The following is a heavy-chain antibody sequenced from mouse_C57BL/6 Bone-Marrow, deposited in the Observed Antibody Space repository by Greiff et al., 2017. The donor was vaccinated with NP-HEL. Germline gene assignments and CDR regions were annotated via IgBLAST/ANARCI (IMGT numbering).Heavy chain of an antibody. Sequence: QVHVKQSGAELVKPGASVKMSCKASGYTFTSYWITWVKQRPGQGLEWIGDIYPGSGSTNYNEKFKSKATLTVDTSSSTAYMQLSSLTSEDSAVYYCGYYYAFAYWGQGTLVTVSA. CDR3: GYYYAFAY. CDR2: IYPGSGST. CDR1: GYTFTSYW. D-gene: IGHD2-1*01. V-gene: IGHV1-55*01. J-gene: IGHJ3*01.